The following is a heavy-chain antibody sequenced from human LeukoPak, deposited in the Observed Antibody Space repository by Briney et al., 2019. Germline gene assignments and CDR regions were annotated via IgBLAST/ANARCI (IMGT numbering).Heavy chain of an antibody. V-gene: IGHV3-23*01. J-gene: IGHJ6*03. CDR2: ISGSGRST. D-gene: IGHD3-22*01. CDR3: AKNARSTLFLQGSYYYHYMDV. CDR1: GFTFSSYG. Sequence: GGSLRLSCAASGFTFSSYGMSWVRQAPGKGLEWVSAISGSGRSTYFADSVKGRFTISRGNSKNTLYLQMNSLRAEDTAVYYCAKNARSTLFLQGSYYYHYMDVWGKGTTVTISS.